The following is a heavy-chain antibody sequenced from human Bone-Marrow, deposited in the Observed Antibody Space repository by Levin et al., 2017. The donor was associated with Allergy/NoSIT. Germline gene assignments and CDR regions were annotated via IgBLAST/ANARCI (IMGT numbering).Heavy chain of an antibody. V-gene: IGHV3-30*14. D-gene: IGHD2-21*01. CDR3: ARDRVDGDYSYYYGLNV. CDR2: ISYDGSSK. CDR1: GFSFNRYA. J-gene: IGHJ6*02. Sequence: GGSLRLSCAASGFSFNRYALHWVRQAPAKGLEWVAVISYDGSSKYYSDSVKGRFTISRDNSKNTLWLQMNSLRPEDTAVYFCARDRVDGDYSYYYGLNVWGQGTTVTVSS.